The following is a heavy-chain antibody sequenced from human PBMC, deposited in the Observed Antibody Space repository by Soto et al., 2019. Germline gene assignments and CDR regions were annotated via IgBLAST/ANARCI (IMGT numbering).Heavy chain of an antibody. Sequence: QVQLVESGGGVVQPGRSLRLSCAASGFTFSSDGMHWVRQAPGKGLESVAVIWYEGSNKYYEDSVKGRFTISRDNSKNTLYLQMNSLRAEDTAVYYCAGYSYGRDAFDIWGQGTMVTVSS. CDR2: IWYEGSNK. D-gene: IGHD5-18*01. CDR1: GFTFSSDG. CDR3: AGYSYGRDAFDI. J-gene: IGHJ3*02. V-gene: IGHV3-33*01.